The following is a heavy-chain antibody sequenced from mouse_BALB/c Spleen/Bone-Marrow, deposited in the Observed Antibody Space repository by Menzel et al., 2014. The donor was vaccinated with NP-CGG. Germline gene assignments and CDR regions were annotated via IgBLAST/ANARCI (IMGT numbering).Heavy chain of an antibody. D-gene: IGHD6-5*01. V-gene: IGHV1-47*01. CDR2: FHPYDDET. J-gene: IGHJ2*01. CDR1: GYPFTTYP. Sequence: QVQLQQSGAALVRPGASVKVSCKAFGYPFTTYPIEWMRQNHGKSLEWIGNFHPYDDETKYNEQFKGKANLTVDKSSTTVYLELSRLTSDDSAIYYCGRGAYGLFDYWGQGTTLTVSS. CDR3: GRGAYGLFDY.